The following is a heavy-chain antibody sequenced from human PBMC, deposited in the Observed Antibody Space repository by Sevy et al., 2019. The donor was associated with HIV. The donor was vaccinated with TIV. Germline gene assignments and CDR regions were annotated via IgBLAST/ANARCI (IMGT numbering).Heavy chain of an antibody. V-gene: IGHV4-4*09. CDR2: LYSLHHGRST. CDR3: ARSTWTRGVDGFDI. D-gene: IGHD3-10*01. J-gene: IGHJ3*02. CDR1: GGPINDFY. Sequence: SETLSLTCTVSGGPINDFYWNWIRQPPGKGLEWIGYLYSLHHGRSTNYNLSLRSRVTISVDTSKNQFCLRLKYVTADDAAIYYCARSTWTRGVDGFDIWGQGTRVTVSS.